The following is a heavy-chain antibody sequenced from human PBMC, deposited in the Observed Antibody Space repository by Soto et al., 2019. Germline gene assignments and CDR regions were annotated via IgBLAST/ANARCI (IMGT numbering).Heavy chain of an antibody. Sequence: GGSLRLSCAASGFTFSNAWMNWVRQATGKGLEWVSAIGTAGDTYYPGSVKGRFTISRENAKNSLYLQMNSLRAGDTAVYYCERALIGDYGIVAFDIWGQGTMVTVSS. CDR1: GFTFSNAW. J-gene: IGHJ3*02. CDR2: IGTAGDT. CDR3: ERALIGDYGIVAFDI. V-gene: IGHV3-13*04. D-gene: IGHD4-17*01.